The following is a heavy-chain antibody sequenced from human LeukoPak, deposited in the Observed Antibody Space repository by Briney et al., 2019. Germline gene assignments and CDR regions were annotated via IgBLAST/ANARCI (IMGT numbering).Heavy chain of an antibody. CDR1: GYTFTSYG. V-gene: IGHV1-18*01. CDR2: ISAYNGNT. CDR3: ARDRGYCSSTSCSYDY. J-gene: IGHJ4*02. D-gene: IGHD2-2*01. Sequence: ASVKVSCKASGYTFTSYGISWVRQAPGQGLEWMGWISAYNGNTNYAQKFQGRVTITADESTSTAYMELSSLRSEDTAVYYCARDRGYCSSTSCSYDYWGQGTLVTVSS.